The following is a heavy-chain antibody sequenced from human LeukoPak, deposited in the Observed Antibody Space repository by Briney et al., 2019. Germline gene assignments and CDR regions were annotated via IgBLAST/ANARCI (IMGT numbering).Heavy chain of an antibody. V-gene: IGHV4-59*12. CDR1: GGSISSYY. J-gene: IGHJ6*03. D-gene: IGHD6-13*01. CDR3: ARGSSSWLDYYIDV. Sequence: SETLSLTCTVSGGSISSYYWTWIRQPPGKGLECIGHIYYSGTTYYNPSLKSRVTISLDTSKNQFSLRLTSVTAADTAVYYCARGSSSWLDYYIDVWAKGTTVTVSS. CDR2: IYYSGTT.